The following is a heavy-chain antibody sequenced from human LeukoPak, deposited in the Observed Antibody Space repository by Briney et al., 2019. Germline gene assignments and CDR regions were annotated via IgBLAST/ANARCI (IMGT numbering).Heavy chain of an antibody. D-gene: IGHD6-25*01. Sequence: GGSLRLSCAASGFTFSYYSMNWVRQAPGKGLEWISHISTGTYIAYTDSVKGRFTISRDNAKNTLYLQMNSLRAEDTAVYYCARDVGYYFDYWGQGTLVTVSS. J-gene: IGHJ4*02. CDR1: GFTFSYYS. V-gene: IGHV3-21*05. CDR2: ISTGTYI. CDR3: ARDVGYYFDY.